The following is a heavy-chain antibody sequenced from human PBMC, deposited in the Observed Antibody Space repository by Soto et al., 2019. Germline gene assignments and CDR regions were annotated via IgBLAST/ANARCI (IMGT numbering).Heavy chain of an antibody. Sequence: QVQLQESGPGLVKASQTLSLTCTVSGGSISSGDYYWSWIRQPPGKGLEWIGYIHYSGSTYYRPSLKSQVPISVDTSKNQFSLKLSSVTAADTAVYYCARDVVAGGMDVWGPGTTVTVSS. CDR3: ARDVVAGGMDV. J-gene: IGHJ6*02. CDR1: GGSISSGDYY. CDR2: IHYSGST. V-gene: IGHV4-30-4*01. D-gene: IGHD3-10*01.